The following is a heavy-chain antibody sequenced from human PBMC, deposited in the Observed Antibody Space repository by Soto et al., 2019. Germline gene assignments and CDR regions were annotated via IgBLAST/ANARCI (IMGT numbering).Heavy chain of an antibody. CDR1: GGSISSYY. J-gene: IGHJ3*02. D-gene: IGHD3-16*01. CDR2: IYYSGST. CDR3: ARRQGVLDAFDI. Sequence: SETLSLTCTVSGGSISSYYWSWIRQPPGKGLEWIGYIYYSGSTNYNPSLKSRVTISVDTSKNQFSLKLSSVTAADTAVYYCARRQGVLDAFDIWGQGTMVTVSS. V-gene: IGHV4-59*01.